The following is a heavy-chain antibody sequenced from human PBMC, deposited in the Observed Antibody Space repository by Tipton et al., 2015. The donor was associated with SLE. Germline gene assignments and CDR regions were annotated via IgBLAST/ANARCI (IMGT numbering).Heavy chain of an antibody. Sequence: QLVQSGAEVKKPGASVKVSCKASGYTFTSYYMNWVRQAPGQGLEWMGIINPSGGSTSYAQKFQGRVTMTRDTSTSTVYMELSSLRSEDTAVYYCARECSGTGCLDYWGQGTLVTVSS. J-gene: IGHJ4*02. CDR3: ARECSGTGCLDY. CDR2: INPSGGST. CDR1: GYTFTSYY. D-gene: IGHD2-8*02. V-gene: IGHV1-46*01.